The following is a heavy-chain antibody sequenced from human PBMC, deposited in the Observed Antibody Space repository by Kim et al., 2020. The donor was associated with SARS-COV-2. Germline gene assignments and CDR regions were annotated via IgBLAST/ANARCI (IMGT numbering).Heavy chain of an antibody. CDR2: SKK. V-gene: IGHV3-7*01. Sequence: SKKYYVDSVKGRFTIARDNAKNSLYLQMNSLRAEDTAVYYCARGGEYAIYWGQGTLVTVSS. CDR3: ARGGEYAIY. D-gene: IGHD3-16*01. J-gene: IGHJ4*02.